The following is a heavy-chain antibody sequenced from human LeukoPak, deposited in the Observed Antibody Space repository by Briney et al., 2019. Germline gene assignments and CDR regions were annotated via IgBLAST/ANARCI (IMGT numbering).Heavy chain of an antibody. J-gene: IGHJ2*01. D-gene: IGHD3-10*01. Sequence: GGSLRLSCAASGFTFSSYAMTWVRQGPGKGLQWVSHISASGGSTYYADSVKDRFTISRDNSKNTLYLQMNSLRVEDTAVYYCAKDRLGYGSGIFDLWGRGTLVTVSS. CDR2: ISASGGST. CDR3: AKDRLGYGSGIFDL. CDR1: GFTFSSYA. V-gene: IGHV3-23*01.